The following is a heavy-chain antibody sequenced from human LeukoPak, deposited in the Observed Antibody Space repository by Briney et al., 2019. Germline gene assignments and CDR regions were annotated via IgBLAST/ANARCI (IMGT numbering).Heavy chain of an antibody. V-gene: IGHV1-69*06. Sequence: SVKVSCKASGGTFSSYAISWVRQAPGQGLEWMGGIIPIFGTANYAQKFQGRVTITADKSTSTAYMELSSLRSEDTAVYYCARMGGRITIFGRGYYYYYMDVWGKGTTVTVSS. D-gene: IGHD3-3*01. CDR1: GGTFSSYA. CDR2: IIPIFGTA. CDR3: ARMGGRITIFGRGYYYYYMDV. J-gene: IGHJ6*03.